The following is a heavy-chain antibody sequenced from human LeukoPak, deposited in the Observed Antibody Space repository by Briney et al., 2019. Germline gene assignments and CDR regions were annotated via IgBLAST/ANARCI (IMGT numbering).Heavy chain of an antibody. CDR2: IYYSGST. CDR1: GVSISSSSYY. J-gene: IGHJ4*02. CDR3: ARYSQYYFDSNTSTRKYYFDY. D-gene: IGHD3-22*01. V-gene: IGHV4-39*01. Sequence: KPSETLSLTCTVSGVSISSSSYYWGWIRQPPGKGLEWIGSIYYSGSTYYNPSLKSRVTISVDTSKNQFSLKLSSVTAADTAVYYCARYSQYYFDSNTSTRKYYFDYWGQGALVTVSS.